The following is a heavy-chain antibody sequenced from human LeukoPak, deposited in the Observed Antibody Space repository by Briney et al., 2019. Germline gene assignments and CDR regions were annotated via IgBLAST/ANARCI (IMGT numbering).Heavy chain of an antibody. CDR3: ARDPSVGATPWFDP. Sequence: GGSLRLSCAASGFTFSSYEMNWVRQAPGKGLEWVSYISSSGSTIYYADSVKGRFTISRDNAKNSLYLQMNSLRAEDTAVYYCARDPSVGATPWFDPWGQGTLVTVSS. CDR2: ISSSGSTI. D-gene: IGHD1-26*01. J-gene: IGHJ5*02. V-gene: IGHV3-48*03. CDR1: GFTFSSYE.